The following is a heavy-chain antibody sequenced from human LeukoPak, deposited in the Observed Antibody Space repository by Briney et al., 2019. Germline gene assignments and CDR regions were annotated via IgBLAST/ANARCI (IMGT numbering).Heavy chain of an antibody. CDR3: AKDRGSTSYPLDY. D-gene: IGHD2/OR15-2a*01. CDR1: GFTFSDYY. Sequence: PGGSLRLSCAASGFTFSDYYMTWIRQAPGKGLEWVSFISSSSSYANYADSVKGRFTISRDNAKNSLFLQMNSLRTEDTALYYCAKDRGSTSYPLDYWGQGTLVTVSS. J-gene: IGHJ4*02. CDR2: ISSSSSYA. V-gene: IGHV3-11*05.